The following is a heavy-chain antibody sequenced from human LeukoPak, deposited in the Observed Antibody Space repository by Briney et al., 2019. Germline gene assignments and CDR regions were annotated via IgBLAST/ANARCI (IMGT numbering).Heavy chain of an antibody. CDR3: AKAPCSSTTCYFDS. D-gene: IGHD2-2*01. CDR1: GFTFSSYA. Sequence: GGSLRLSCAASGFTFSSYAMSWVRQAPGKGLEWVSAISDSGGSTYYADSVKGRFTISRDDSKNTLYLQMNSLRAEDTAVYYCAKAPCSSTTCYFDSWGQGTLVTVSS. V-gene: IGHV3-23*01. J-gene: IGHJ4*02. CDR2: ISDSGGST.